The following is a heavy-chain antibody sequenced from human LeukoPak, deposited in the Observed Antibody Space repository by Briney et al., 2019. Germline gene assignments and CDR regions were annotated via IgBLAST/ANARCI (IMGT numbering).Heavy chain of an antibody. D-gene: IGHD2-21*01. CDR3: ARDVGVIHYFAD. Sequence: AAVKVSCKASGYTFTNYYMQWVRQAPGQGLEGMGIITPSDGSTSYAPKFQRRLTMTSDTSTGTVYMQLNSPRSADTATYYCARDVGVIHYFADWGQGTLVTVPS. CDR2: ITPSDGST. V-gene: IGHV1-46*01. CDR1: GYTFTNYY. J-gene: IGHJ4*02.